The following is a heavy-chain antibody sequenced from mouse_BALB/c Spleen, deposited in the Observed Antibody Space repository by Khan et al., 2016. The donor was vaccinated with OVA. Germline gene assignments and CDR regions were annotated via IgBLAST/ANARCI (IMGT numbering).Heavy chain of an antibody. CDR2: INPESGGT. D-gene: IGHD3-2*02. J-gene: IGHJ3*01. Sequence: QVQLQQSGAELVRPGTSVKVSCKASGYAFTDYLIEWLKQRPGQGLEWIGMINPESGGTNYNEKFKVKATLTADKSSSTAYMQLSSLTSDDSAVYFCSRSGYGFGAYWGPGTLVTVSA. CDR1: GYAFTDYL. CDR3: SRSGYGFGAY. V-gene: IGHV1-54*01.